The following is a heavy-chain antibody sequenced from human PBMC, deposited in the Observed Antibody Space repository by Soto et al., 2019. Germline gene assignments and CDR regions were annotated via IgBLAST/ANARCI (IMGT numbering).Heavy chain of an antibody. CDR3: AHSVVAGLGYYFDY. D-gene: IGHD6-19*01. V-gene: IGHV2-5*02. CDR2: IYWDDDK. J-gene: IGHJ4*02. Sequence: SGPTLVNPTQTLTLTFTFYGFSLISTRLAVRWIRQPPGKALEWLALIYWDDDKRYSPFLKSRLTITKDTSKNQVVLTMTNMDPVDTATYYCAHSVVAGLGYYFDYWGQGTLVT. CDR1: GFSLISTRLA.